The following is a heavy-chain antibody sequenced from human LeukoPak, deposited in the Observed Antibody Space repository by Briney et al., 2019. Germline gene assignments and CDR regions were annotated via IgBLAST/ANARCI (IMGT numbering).Heavy chain of an antibody. J-gene: IGHJ4*02. CDR2: ISSSSSYI. D-gene: IGHD2-2*02. CDR3: ARDRAFDCSSTSCYKGCPAYYFDY. CDR1: GFTFSSYS. Sequence: GGSLRLSCAASGFTFSSYSMNWVRQAPGKGLEWVSSISSSSSYIYYADSVKGRFTISRDNAKNSLYLQMNSLRAEDTAVYYCARDRAFDCSSTSCYKGCPAYYFDYWGQGTLVTVSS. V-gene: IGHV3-21*01.